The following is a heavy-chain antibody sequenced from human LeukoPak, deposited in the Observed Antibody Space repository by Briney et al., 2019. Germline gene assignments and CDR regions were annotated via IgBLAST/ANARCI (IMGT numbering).Heavy chain of an antibody. D-gene: IGHD3-22*01. V-gene: IGHV4-59*12. CDR1: GGSISSYY. J-gene: IGHJ4*02. CDR3: ARRSIVVAAVDY. Sequence: PSETLSLTCTVSGGSISSYYWSWIRQPPGKGLEWIGYIYYSGSTNYNPTLKSRVTISVDTFKNQFSLKLSSVTAADTAVYYCARRSIVVAAVDYWGQGTLVTVSS. CDR2: IYYSGST.